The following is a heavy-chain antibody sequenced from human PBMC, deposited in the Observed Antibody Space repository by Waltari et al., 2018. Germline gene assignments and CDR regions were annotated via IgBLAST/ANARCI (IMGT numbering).Heavy chain of an antibody. D-gene: IGHD6-19*01. CDR3: ATSGWYCFDY. V-gene: IGHV3-7*01. J-gene: IGHJ4*02. CDR2: IKRDGSEK. CDR1: GFTLSSFW. Sequence: EVQLVESGGGLVQPGGSLRLSCADPGFTLSSFWMSWVRKTPGNGLEGVAGIKRDGSEKDYADSVKGRFTIARDNAKNSLYLQMNSLRAEDMAVYYCATSGWYCFDYWGPGTLVTVSS.